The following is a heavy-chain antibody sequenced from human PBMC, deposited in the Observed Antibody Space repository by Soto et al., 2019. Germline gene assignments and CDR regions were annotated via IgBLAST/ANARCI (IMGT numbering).Heavy chain of an antibody. CDR1: GYTFTSYG. V-gene: IGHV1-18*01. CDR2: ISAYNGNT. Sequence: ASVKVSCKASGYTFTSYGISWVLQAPGQGLEWMGWISAYNGNTNYAQKLQGRVTMTTDTSTSTAYLQWSSLKASDTAMYYCARTNGPTITSGYFFYAMDVWGQGTTVTVSS. D-gene: IGHD4-4*01. CDR3: ARTNGPTITSGYFFYAMDV. J-gene: IGHJ6*02.